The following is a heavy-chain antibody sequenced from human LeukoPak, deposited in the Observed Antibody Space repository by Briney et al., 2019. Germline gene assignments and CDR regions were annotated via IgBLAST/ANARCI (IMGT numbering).Heavy chain of an antibody. CDR1: GFTFSSHS. CDR2: ISDDTYNI. CDR3: TRHQRASQYYFDY. V-gene: IGHV3-48*01. J-gene: IGHJ4*02. Sequence: GGSLRLSCAASGFTFSSHSMSWVRQAPGRGLGWVSFISDDTYNIYYADSVRGRFTVSRDNARDSLYLQLNSLRAEDTAVYYCTRHQRASQYYFDYWGQGTLVTASS.